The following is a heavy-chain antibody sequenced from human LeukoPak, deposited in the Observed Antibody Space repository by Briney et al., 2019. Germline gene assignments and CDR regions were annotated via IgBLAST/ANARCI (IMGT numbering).Heavy chain of an antibody. J-gene: IGHJ4*02. Sequence: PGGSLRLSCAASGFTFSSYGMHWVRQAPGKGLEWVAFIRYDGSNKYYADSVKGRFTISRDNSKNTLYLQMNSLRAEDTAVYYCAKDTSTPPIVAERDYWGQGTLVTVSS. CDR2: IRYDGSNK. V-gene: IGHV3-30*02. CDR3: AKDTSTPPIVAERDY. CDR1: GFTFSSYG. D-gene: IGHD2-15*01.